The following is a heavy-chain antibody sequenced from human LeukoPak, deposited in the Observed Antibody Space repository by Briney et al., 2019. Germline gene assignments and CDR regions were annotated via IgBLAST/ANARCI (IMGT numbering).Heavy chain of an antibody. D-gene: IGHD6-13*01. J-gene: IGHJ4*02. CDR1: GFTFSSYS. Sequence: GGSLRLSCAASGFTFSSYSMNWVRQAPEKGLEWVSSISSSSSYIYYADSVKGRFTISRDNAKNSLYLQMNSLGAEDTAVYYCARTSAAAGGYWGQGTLVTVSS. CDR3: ARTSAAAGGY. CDR2: ISSSSSYI. V-gene: IGHV3-21*01.